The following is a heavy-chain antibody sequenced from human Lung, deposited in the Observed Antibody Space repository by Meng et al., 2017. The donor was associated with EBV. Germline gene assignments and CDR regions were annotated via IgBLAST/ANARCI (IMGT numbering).Heavy chain of an antibody. CDR1: GGTVSRYP. CDR2: IHPKFATT. D-gene: IGHD2/OR15-2a*01. CDR3: AQQLLPMGAFFQH. J-gene: IGHJ1*01. Sequence: PLLWSADGVSRPGSWVKVSYKASGGTVSRYPINWLRQAPGQGLEWMAEIHPKFATTNFAQNFQGRVTLSADESSTTVYMELTSLRSEDTAVYYCAQQLLPMGAFFQHWGQGTLVTVSS. V-gene: IGHV1-69*01.